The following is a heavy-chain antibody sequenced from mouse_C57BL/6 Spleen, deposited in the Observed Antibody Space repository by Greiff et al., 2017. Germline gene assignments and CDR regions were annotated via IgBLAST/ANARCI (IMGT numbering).Heavy chain of an antibody. Sequence: QVQLQQPGAELVMPGASVKLSCKASGYTFTSYWMHWVKQRPGQGLEWIGEIDPSDSYTTYNQKFKDKSTLTLDKSSSTAYMQLSSLTSEDAAVYYCARGGILPDVWGTGTTVTVSS. CDR3: ARGGILPDV. J-gene: IGHJ1*03. CDR2: IDPSDSYT. CDR1: GYTFTSYW. V-gene: IGHV1-69*01.